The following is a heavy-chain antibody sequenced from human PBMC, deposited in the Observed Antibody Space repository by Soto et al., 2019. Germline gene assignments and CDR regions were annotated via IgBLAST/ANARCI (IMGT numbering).Heavy chain of an antibody. D-gene: IGHD2-15*01. J-gene: IGHJ6*02. CDR2: INAGNGNT. V-gene: IGHV1-3*01. CDR3: ARVGCSGGSCYSIYYYGMDV. CDR1: GYTFTSYA. Sequence: QVQLVQSGAEVKKPGASVKVSCKASGYTFTSYAMHWVRQAPGQRLEWMGWINAGNGNTKYSQKFQGRVTITRDTAAGTAYMELSSLRSEDTAVYYCARVGCSGGSCYSIYYYGMDVWGQGTTVTVSS.